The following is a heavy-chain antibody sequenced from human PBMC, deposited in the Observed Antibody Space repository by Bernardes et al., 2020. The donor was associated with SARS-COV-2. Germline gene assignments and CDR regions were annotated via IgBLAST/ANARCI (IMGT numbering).Heavy chain of an antibody. Sequence: GGSLRLSCVASGFTFTDYWMSWVRQAPGRGLEWVANIKQDGSETFYMDSMKGRFTISRDNAKNSLYLQLDSLRDEDTAFYYCARADIVVMPTTPSQAHFDSWGQGALVTVSS. V-gene: IGHV3-7*04. J-gene: IGHJ4*02. CDR2: IKQDGSET. CDR1: GFTFTDYW. D-gene: IGHD2-8*01. CDR3: ARADIVVMPTTPSQAHFDS.